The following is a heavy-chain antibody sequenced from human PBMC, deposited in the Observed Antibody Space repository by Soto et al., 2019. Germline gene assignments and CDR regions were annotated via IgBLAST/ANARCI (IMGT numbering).Heavy chain of an antibody. CDR1: GASISTYY. Sequence: SETLSLTCTVSGASISTYYWNWIRQPPGKGLEWIGYINYSGSTNYNPSLKSRVTISVDTSKNQFSLKLTSVTAADTALYYCARGGGCHDYWGQGTAVTVSP. D-gene: IGHD1-26*01. V-gene: IGHV4-59*01. CDR3: ARGGGCHDY. CDR2: INYSGST. J-gene: IGHJ4*02.